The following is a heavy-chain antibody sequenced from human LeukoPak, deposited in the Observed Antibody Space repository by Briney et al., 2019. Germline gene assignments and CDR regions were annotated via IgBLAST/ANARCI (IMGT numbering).Heavy chain of an antibody. D-gene: IGHD1-7*01. CDR1: GGTFSSYA. Sequence: SVNVSCKASGGTFSSYAISWVRQAPGQGLEWMGGIIPIFGTANYAQKFQGRVTITADESTSTAYMELSSLRSEDTAVYYCARDRPGTTCFGYWGQGTLVTVSS. J-gene: IGHJ4*02. CDR2: IIPIFGTA. CDR3: ARDRPGTTCFGY. V-gene: IGHV1-69*13.